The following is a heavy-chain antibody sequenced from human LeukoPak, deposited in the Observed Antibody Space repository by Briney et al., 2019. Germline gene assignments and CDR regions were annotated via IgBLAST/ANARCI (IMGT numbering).Heavy chain of an antibody. CDR3: AKDLLRWSFDY. CDR1: GFTVSSNY. J-gene: IGHJ4*02. Sequence: GGSLRLSCAASGFTVSSNYMSWVRQAPGKGLEWVAFIRYDGSNKYYADSVKGRFTISRDNSKNTLYLQMSSLRADDTAVYYCAKDLLRWSFDYWGQGTLVTVSS. CDR2: IRYDGSNK. V-gene: IGHV3-30*02. D-gene: IGHD4-23*01.